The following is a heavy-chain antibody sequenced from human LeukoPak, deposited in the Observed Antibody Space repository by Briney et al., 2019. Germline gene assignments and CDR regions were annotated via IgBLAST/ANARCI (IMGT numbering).Heavy chain of an antibody. CDR3: AKYKDPRAPRITAGTHRWFDP. D-gene: IGHD6-13*01. CDR1: GFTFSNYA. J-gene: IGHJ5*02. V-gene: IGHV3-23*01. CDR2: ISSGGDTT. Sequence: GGSLRLSCAASGFTFSNYAMNWVRQAPGKGLEWVSTISSGGDTTYYADSVKGRFTISRDNSKNTLYLQMNSLRGEDTALYYCAKYKDPRAPRITAGTHRWFDPWGQGTLVTVSP.